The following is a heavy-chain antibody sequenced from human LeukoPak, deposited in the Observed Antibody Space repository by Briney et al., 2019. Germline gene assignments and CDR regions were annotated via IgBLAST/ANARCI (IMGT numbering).Heavy chain of an antibody. CDR3: ARMGYCSSTSCYKSPQLDY. Sequence: PSETLSLTCAVYGGSFSGYYWSWIRQPPGKGLEWIGEINHSGSTNYNPSLKSRVTISVDTSKNQFSLKLSSVTAADTAVYYCARMGYCSSTSCYKSPQLDYWGQGTLVTVSS. CDR2: INHSGST. J-gene: IGHJ4*02. D-gene: IGHD2-2*02. V-gene: IGHV4-34*01. CDR1: GGSFSGYY.